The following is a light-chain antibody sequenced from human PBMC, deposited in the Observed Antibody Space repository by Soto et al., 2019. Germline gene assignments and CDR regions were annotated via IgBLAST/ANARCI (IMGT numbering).Light chain of an antibody. Sequence: IVVSQSPCTLSLSQGARATLSCRASRSVSSSYLAWYQLKPGQIPRLLISCASSKSNGIPDRFSGSGSGTEVTLTISSRLSADYSVYYCQQHKNWPPITFGQGTRLEIK. CDR2: CAS. V-gene: IGKV3D-15*01. CDR3: QQHKNWPPIT. CDR1: RSVSSSY. J-gene: IGKJ5*01.